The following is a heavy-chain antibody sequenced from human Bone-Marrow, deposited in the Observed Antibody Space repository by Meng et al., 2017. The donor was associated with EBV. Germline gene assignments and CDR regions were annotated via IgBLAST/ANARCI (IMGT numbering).Heavy chain of an antibody. D-gene: IGHD3-10*01. CDR3: ASESGRGYTPDY. CDR1: GGPFRNYA. J-gene: IGHJ4*02. V-gene: IGHV1-69*01. Sequence: QVQLVQSAAEVNKPGSSVKVSCKTSGGPFRNYAVSWVRQAPGQGLEWLGGFLPTLGAPNYAQKFHGRVTITADESTSTHYMDLSSLRSDDTAVYYCASESGRGYTPDYWGQGTLVTVSS. CDR2: FLPTLGAP.